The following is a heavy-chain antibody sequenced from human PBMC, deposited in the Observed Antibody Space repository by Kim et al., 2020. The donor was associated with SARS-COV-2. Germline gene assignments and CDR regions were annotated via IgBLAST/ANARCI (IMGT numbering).Heavy chain of an antibody. Sequence: TYYAGTVKGRFTISRDNSKDDQYHQMNSLRAEDTAVYYCVRAVAGYYFDYWGQGTPVTVSS. V-gene: IGHV3-66*01. J-gene: IGHJ4*02. CDR2: T. D-gene: IGHD6-19*01. CDR3: VRAVAGYYFDY.